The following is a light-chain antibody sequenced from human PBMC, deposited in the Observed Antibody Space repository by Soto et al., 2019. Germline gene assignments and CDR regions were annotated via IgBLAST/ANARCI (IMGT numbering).Light chain of an antibody. CDR2: DAS. J-gene: IGKJ4*01. CDR1: QGVGSY. V-gene: IGKV3-11*01. Sequence: EIVLTQFPVTLSLSPGERATLSCRASQGVGSYLAWYQQKPGQAPRLLIYDASHRATDIPARFSGSGSGTDFTLTISGLEPEDFAVYYCQQRSDWPPGTFAGGTKVEIK. CDR3: QQRSDWPPGT.